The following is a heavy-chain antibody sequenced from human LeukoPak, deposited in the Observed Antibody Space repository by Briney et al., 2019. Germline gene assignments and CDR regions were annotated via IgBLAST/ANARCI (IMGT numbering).Heavy chain of an antibody. Sequence: PSETLSLTCGVYGESFSGDFWTWLRQAPGKGLEWIGDINHSGRTNYSPSLTSRVTISVDTSMNQFSLQLRSVTAADTAVYYCARGQYDSGGYHYGIRAFYFDYWGQGILVTVSS. CDR2: INHSGRT. D-gene: IGHD3-22*01. CDR3: ARGQYDSGGYHYGIRAFYFDY. J-gene: IGHJ4*02. CDR1: GESFSGDF. V-gene: IGHV4-34*01.